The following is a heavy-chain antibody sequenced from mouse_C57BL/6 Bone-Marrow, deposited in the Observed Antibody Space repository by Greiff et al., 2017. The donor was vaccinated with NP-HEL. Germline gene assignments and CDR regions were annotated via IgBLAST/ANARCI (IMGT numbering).Heavy chain of an antibody. CDR1: GYAFSSYW. CDR3: AKDWNYFDY. J-gene: IGHJ2*01. CDR2: IYPGDGDT. Sequence: VQLQESGAELVKPGASVKISCKASGYAFSSYWMTWVKQRPGKGLEWIGQIYPGDGDTNYNGKFKGKDTLTVDKSSSTAYMQLSCLTSEDAAVYFCAKDWNYFDYWGQGTTLTVSS. D-gene: IGHD4-1*01. V-gene: IGHV1-80*01.